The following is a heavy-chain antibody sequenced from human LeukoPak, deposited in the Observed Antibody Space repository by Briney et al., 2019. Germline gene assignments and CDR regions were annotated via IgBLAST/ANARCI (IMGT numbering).Heavy chain of an antibody. CDR3: ARDTAMLSFDY. J-gene: IGHJ4*02. CDR2: INPNSGGT. V-gene: IGHV1-2*02. CDR1: GYTLTGDY. D-gene: IGHD5-18*01. Sequence: ASVKVSCKASGYTLTGDYMHCVRQAPGQGLGWMGWINPNSGGTNYAQKFQGRVTMTRDTSISTAYMELSRLRSDDTAVYYCARDTAMLSFDYWGQGTLVTGSS.